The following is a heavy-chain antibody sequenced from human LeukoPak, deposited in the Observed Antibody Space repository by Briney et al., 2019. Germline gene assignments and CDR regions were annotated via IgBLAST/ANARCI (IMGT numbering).Heavy chain of an antibody. CDR3: ARARIQQPKFDP. CDR1: GGTFSSYA. V-gene: IGHV1-69*06. CDR2: IIPIFGTA. J-gene: IGHJ5*02. Sequence: ASVKVSCKASGGTFSSYAISWVRQAPGQGLEWMGGIIPIFGTANYAQKFQGRVTITADKSTSTAYMELSSVTAADTAVYYCARARIQQPKFDPWGQGTLVTVSS. D-gene: IGHD5-18*01.